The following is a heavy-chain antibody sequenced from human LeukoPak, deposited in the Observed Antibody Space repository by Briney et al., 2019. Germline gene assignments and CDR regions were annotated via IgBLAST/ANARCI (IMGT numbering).Heavy chain of an antibody. CDR3: ARSRDGYNFPLDY. V-gene: IGHV3-43D*03. Sequence: GGSLRLSCAASGFTFDDYAMHWVRRAPGKGLEWVSLISWDGGSTYYADSVKGRFTISRDNSKNSLYLQMNSLRAEDTALYYCARSRDGYNFPLDYWGQGTLVTVSS. CDR1: GFTFDDYA. D-gene: IGHD5-24*01. CDR2: ISWDGGST. J-gene: IGHJ4*02.